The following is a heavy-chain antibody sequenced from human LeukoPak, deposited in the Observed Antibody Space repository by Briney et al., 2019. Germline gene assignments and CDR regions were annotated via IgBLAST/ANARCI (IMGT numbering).Heavy chain of an antibody. Sequence: PGGSLRLSCAASGFTFSSYWMTWVRQAPGKGLEWVANIKQDGSEKYYVDSVKGRFTISRDNAKNSLYLQMNSLRAEDTAVYYCARERGSPPGSDFDYWGQGTLVTVTS. V-gene: IGHV3-7*01. D-gene: IGHD3-10*01. CDR3: ARERGSPPGSDFDY. CDR1: GFTFSSYW. CDR2: IKQDGSEK. J-gene: IGHJ4*02.